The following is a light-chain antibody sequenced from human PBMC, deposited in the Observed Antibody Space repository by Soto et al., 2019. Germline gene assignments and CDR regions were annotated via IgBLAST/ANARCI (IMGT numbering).Light chain of an antibody. CDR1: SSDVGAYNY. CDR2: AVS. Sequence: SGLNPPPAVSGSPGLSITIPCTEISSDVGAYNYVSWYQQPPGKAPKLMIYAVSKRPSGGPDRFAGSKCGSTASLTVSGLQPEDEADYYSSSNGGINNSVFGTGTKGTVL. J-gene: IGLJ1*01. CDR3: SSNGGINNSV. V-gene: IGLV2-8*01.